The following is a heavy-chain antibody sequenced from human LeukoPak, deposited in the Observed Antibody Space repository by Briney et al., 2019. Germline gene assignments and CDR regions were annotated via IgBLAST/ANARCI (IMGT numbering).Heavy chain of an antibody. Sequence: GGSLRLSCAASGFTFRTYAMSWVRQAPGKGLEWVSAISGGGDSTYYADSVKGRFTISRDNSKNTLYLQMNSLRAEDTAIYYCAKRDSSGWFYFDYWGQGTLVTVSS. CDR3: AKRDSSGWFYFDY. J-gene: IGHJ4*02. V-gene: IGHV3-23*01. D-gene: IGHD6-19*01. CDR1: GFTFRTYA. CDR2: ISGGGDST.